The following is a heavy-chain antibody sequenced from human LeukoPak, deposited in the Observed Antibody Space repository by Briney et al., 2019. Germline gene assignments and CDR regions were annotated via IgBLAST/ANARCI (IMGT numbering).Heavy chain of an antibody. CDR2: ISIYNGNT. CDR1: GYTFTNYG. Sequence: ASVKVSCKASGYTFTNYGISWLRQAPGQGLEWMGWISIYNGNTDYAQKLRGRVTMTTDTSTSTAYMELRSLRSDDTAVYYCARITYDFWSGYYMPDDPWGQGTLVTVSS. J-gene: IGHJ5*02. CDR3: ARITYDFWSGYYMPDDP. D-gene: IGHD3-3*01. V-gene: IGHV1-18*01.